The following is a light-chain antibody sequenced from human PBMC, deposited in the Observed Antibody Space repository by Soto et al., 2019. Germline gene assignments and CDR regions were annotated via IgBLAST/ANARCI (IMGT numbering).Light chain of an antibody. CDR3: QQYNNWPPLFT. CDR1: QSVSSN. CDR2: GAS. V-gene: IGKV3-15*01. Sequence: EIVMTQSPATLSVSPGERATLSCRASQSVSSNLAWYQQKPGQAPRLLIYGASTRATGIPARFSGSGSGTEFTLIFSSVQSVEFAGCYGQQYNNWPPLFTFGPGNKVDIK. J-gene: IGKJ3*01.